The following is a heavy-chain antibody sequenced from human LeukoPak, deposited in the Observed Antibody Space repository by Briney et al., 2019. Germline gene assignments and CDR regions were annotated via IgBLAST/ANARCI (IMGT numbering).Heavy chain of an antibody. CDR3: ARRAVVPAAVSYFDN. CDR1: RGSITNSSCY. J-gene: IGHJ4*02. CDR2: IYYTGTT. V-gene: IGHV4-39*01. Sequence: PSETLSLTCAVSRGSITNSSCYWGWIRQPPGKGLEWIGGIYYTGTTYYNPSLNSRITISMDTSKKQFSLRLASVTAADTAVYYCARRAVVPAAVSYFDNWGQGTLVTVSS. D-gene: IGHD2-2*01.